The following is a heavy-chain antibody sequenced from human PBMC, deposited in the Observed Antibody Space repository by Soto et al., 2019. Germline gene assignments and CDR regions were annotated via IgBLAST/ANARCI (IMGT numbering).Heavy chain of an antibody. CDR2: IIPIFGTA. J-gene: IGHJ4*02. D-gene: IGHD3-22*01. CDR3: ATPRGQYYDSSGYYSTTEYYFDY. CDR1: GGTFSSYA. Sequence: QVQLVQSGAEVKKPGSSVKVSCKASGGTFSSYAISWVRQAPGQGLEWMGGIIPIFGTANYAQKFQGRVTISADESTSTAYMEMSSLRPEDTDVYYCATPRGQYYDSSGYYSTTEYYFDYWGQGTLVTVSS. V-gene: IGHV1-69*12.